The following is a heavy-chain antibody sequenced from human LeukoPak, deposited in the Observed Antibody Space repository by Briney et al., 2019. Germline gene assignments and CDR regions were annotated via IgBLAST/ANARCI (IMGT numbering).Heavy chain of an antibody. CDR1: GFTFSSYA. D-gene: IGHD6-13*01. CDR3: VSSIAAAGTGYFDY. Sequence: GGSLRLSCAASGFTFSSYAMHWVRQAPGKGLEWVAVISYDGSNKYYADSVKGRFTISRDNSKNTLYLQMNSLRAEDTAVYYCVSSIAAAGTGYFDYWGQGTLVTVSS. V-gene: IGHV3-30*04. CDR2: ISYDGSNK. J-gene: IGHJ4*02.